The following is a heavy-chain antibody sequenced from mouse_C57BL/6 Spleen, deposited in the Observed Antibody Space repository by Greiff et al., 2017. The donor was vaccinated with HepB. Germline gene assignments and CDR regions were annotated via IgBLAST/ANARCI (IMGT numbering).Heavy chain of an antibody. CDR2: IYPSDSET. CDR3: ARDYFYAMCY. Sequence: QVQLQQPGAELVRPGSSVKLSCKASGYTFTSYWMDWVKQRPGQGLEWIGNIYPSDSETHYNQKFKDKATLTVDKSSSTAYMQLSSLTSEDSAVYYCARDYFYAMCYWGQGTSVTVSS. D-gene: IGHD2-13*01. J-gene: IGHJ4*01. CDR1: GYTFTSYW. V-gene: IGHV1-61*01.